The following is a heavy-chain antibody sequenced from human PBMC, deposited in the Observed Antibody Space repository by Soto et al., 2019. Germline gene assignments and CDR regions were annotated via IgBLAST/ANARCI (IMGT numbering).Heavy chain of an antibody. D-gene: IGHD4-17*01. Sequence: ESGGGVVQPGRSLRLSCAASGFTFSSYGMHWVRQAPGKGLEWVAVISYDGSNKYYADSVKGRFTISRDNSKNTLYLQMNSLRAEDTAVYYYGKTSYYSDYVYYYGMDVWGQGTTITVSS. J-gene: IGHJ6*02. CDR3: GKTSYYSDYVYYYGMDV. CDR2: ISYDGSNK. CDR1: GFTFSSYG. V-gene: IGHV3-30*18.